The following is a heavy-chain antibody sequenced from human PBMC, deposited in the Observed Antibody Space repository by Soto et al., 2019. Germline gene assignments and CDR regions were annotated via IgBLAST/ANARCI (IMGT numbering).Heavy chain of an antibody. CDR3: ARDLGGP. D-gene: IGHD1-26*01. V-gene: IGHV3-7*05. CDR1: GFTFSSYW. J-gene: IGHJ5*02. Sequence: GGSLRLSCTSSGFTFSSYWMNWVRQAPGKGLEWVGNIKEDGSEKFYVDSVKGRFTISRDNAKNSLYLDMNSLRVEDTAIYFCARDLGGPWGQGSLVTVSS. CDR2: IKEDGSEK.